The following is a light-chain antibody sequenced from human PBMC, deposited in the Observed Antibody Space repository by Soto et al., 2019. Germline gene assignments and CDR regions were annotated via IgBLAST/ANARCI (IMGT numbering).Light chain of an antibody. J-gene: IGKJ2*01. CDR1: QGISRW. V-gene: IGKV1-5*03. Sequence: DIQMTQSPSTLSPSVGDRVTITCRASQGISRWLAWYQQKPGKAPKLLIYKASSLESGVPSRFSGSGSGTEFTLTISSLQPDDFATYYCQQYNSSSYIFGQGTKLEIK. CDR2: KAS. CDR3: QQYNSSSYI.